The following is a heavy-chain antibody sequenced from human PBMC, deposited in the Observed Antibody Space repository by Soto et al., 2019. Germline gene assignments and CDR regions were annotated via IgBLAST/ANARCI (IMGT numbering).Heavy chain of an antibody. Sequence: GGSLRLSWAASGFTFSSYDMHWVRQATGKGLEWVSAIGTAGDTYYPGSVKGRFTISRENAKNSLYLQMNSLRAEDTAVYYCARDPSRRSGYDYYYYYGMDVWGQGTTVTVSS. CDR3: ARDPSRRSGYDYYYYYGMDV. CDR2: IGTAGDT. D-gene: IGHD5-12*01. V-gene: IGHV3-13*01. J-gene: IGHJ6*02. CDR1: GFTFSSYD.